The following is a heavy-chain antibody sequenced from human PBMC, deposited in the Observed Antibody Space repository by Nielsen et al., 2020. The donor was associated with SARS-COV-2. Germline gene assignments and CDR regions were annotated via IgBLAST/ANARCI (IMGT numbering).Heavy chain of an antibody. V-gene: IGHV3-20*01. J-gene: IGHJ3*02. D-gene: IGHD3-22*01. Sequence: GESLKISCAASGFTFDDYGMRWVRQAPGKGLEWVSGINWNGGSTGYADSVKGRFTISRDNAKNSLYLQMNSLRAEDTALYHCASIDSSGYYGWAFDIWGQGTMVTVSS. CDR3: ASIDSSGYYGWAFDI. CDR1: GFTFDDYG. CDR2: INWNGGST.